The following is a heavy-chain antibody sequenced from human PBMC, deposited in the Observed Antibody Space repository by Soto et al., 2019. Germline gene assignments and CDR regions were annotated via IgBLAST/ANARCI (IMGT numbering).Heavy chain of an antibody. CDR1: GFDFTNSW. CDR3: TRDQRYSSVV. J-gene: IGHJ4*02. CDR2: VNSDGSIT. Sequence: EVQLVESGGGLVQPGGSLRLSCAASGFDFTNSWMHWVRQAPGKGLVWVSHVNSDGSITTYADSVKGRFTISRDNAKNTVYLQMNSLRVEDTAVYYCTRDQRYSSVVWGQGTLVTVSS. D-gene: IGHD5-18*01. V-gene: IGHV3-74*01.